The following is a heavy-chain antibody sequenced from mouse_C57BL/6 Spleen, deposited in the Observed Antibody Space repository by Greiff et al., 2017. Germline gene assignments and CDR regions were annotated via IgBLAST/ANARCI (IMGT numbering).Heavy chain of an antibody. D-gene: IGHD1-1*01. V-gene: IGHV1-64*01. J-gene: IGHJ2*01. Sequence: VQLQQPGAELVKPGASVKLSCKASGYTFTSYWMHWVKQRPGQGLEWIGMIHPKSGSTNYNEKFKSKATLTVDKSSSTAYMQLSSLTSEDSAVYYCARSDTTVVAPFDYWGQGTTLTVSS. CDR2: IHPKSGST. CDR1: GYTFTSYW. CDR3: ARSDTTVVAPFDY.